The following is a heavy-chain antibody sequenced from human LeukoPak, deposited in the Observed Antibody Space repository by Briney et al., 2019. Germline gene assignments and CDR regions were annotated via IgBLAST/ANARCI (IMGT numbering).Heavy chain of an antibody. Sequence: GGSLRLSCVTSGFRFNTYAIHWVRQAPGKGLEWVALISYNGGGKEYADSVKGRFTIDRDNSMNTVYLQMNSLRAEDTAVYYCARVKSGYSYGPHYYYYYYMDVWGKGTTVTVSS. CDR1: GFRFNTYA. CDR2: ISYNGGGK. D-gene: IGHD5-18*01. J-gene: IGHJ6*03. V-gene: IGHV3-30*04. CDR3: ARVKSGYSYGPHYYYYYYMDV.